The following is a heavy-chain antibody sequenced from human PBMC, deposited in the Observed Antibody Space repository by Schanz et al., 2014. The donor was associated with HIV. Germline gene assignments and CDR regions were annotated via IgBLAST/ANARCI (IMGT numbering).Heavy chain of an antibody. Sequence: QVQLVQSGAEMKKPGSSVKVSCKPSGGTFSTYAVSWVRQAPGQGLEYMGGIIPIFGSPKYAQKFQGRVTITADKSTSTAYMELRSLRSEDTAVYYCARDLGGDFWSSQGGLDPWGQGTLVTVSS. CDR2: IIPIFGSP. CDR1: GGTFSTYA. V-gene: IGHV1-69*06. CDR3: ARDLGGDFWSSQGGLDP. D-gene: IGHD3-3*01. J-gene: IGHJ5*02.